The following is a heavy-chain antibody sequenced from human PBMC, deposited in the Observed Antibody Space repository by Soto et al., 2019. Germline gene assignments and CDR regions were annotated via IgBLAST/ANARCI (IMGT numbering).Heavy chain of an antibody. CDR1: GYTFTSYY. Sequence: GASVKVSCKASGYTFTSYYMHWVRQAPGQGLEWMGIINPSGGSTSYAQKFQGRVTMTRDTSTSTVYMELSSLRSEDTAVYYCARDHIVATISAPLDYWGQGTLVTVSS. D-gene: IGHD5-12*01. CDR3: ARDHIVATISAPLDY. V-gene: IGHV1-46*01. J-gene: IGHJ4*02. CDR2: INPSGGST.